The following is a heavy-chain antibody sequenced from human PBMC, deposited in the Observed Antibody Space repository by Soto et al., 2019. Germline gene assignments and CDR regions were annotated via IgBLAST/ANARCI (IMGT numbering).Heavy chain of an antibody. D-gene: IGHD2-15*01. J-gene: IGHJ4*02. CDR1: GGSFTGDY. Sequence: AETLSLTCSVSGGSFTGDYWSWIRQPAGKGLQWIGRVFGNGAGTPIYNSLLKSRARMSADPSKRQFSLTLTSVTAADTAVYYCARDLPPYGGRRSPPTGAFEDWGQGIMVTVS. CDR2: VFGNGAGTP. CDR3: ARDLPPYGGRRSPPTGAFED. V-gene: IGHV4-4*07.